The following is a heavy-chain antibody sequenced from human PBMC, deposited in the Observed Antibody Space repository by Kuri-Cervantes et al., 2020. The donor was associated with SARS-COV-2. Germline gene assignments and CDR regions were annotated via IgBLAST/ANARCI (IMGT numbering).Heavy chain of an antibody. CDR2: IYYSGST. J-gene: IGHJ4*01. CDR1: GGSVSSGSYC. D-gene: IGHD6-13*01. Sequence: GSLRLSCTVSGGSVSSGSYCWSWIRQPPGKGLEWIGYIYYSGSTNYNPSLKSRVTISVDTSKNQFFLKLSSVTAADTDVYSCAREAAAGNVEAFDYWGHGTMVTVSS. CDR3: AREAAAGNVEAFDY. V-gene: IGHV4-61*01.